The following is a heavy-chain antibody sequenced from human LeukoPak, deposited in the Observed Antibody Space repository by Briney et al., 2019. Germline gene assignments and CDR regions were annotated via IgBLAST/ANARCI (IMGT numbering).Heavy chain of an antibody. CDR2: ISSSSSYI. J-gene: IGHJ6*02. Sequence: GGSLRLSCAASGFTFSSYSMNWVRQAPGKGLEWVSSISSSSSYIYYADSVKGRFTISRDNAKNSLYLQMNSLRAEDTAVYYCARDWTTRRHNYYYYGMDVWGQGTTVTVSS. CDR3: ARDWTTRRHNYYYYGMDV. V-gene: IGHV3-21*01. CDR1: GFTFSSYS. D-gene: IGHD3/OR15-3a*01.